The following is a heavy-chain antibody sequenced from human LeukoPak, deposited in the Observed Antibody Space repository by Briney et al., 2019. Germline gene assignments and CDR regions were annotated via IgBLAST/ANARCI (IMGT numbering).Heavy chain of an antibody. Sequence: GGSLRLSCAASAFTFSSYWMHWVRQAPGKGLEGVAFIRYDGSDEHDGSHKYYADSVKGRFTISRDNSKNTLYLQMNSLRAEDTAVYYCARDPSPAARGGYYYMDVWGKGTTVTVSS. J-gene: IGHJ6*03. CDR3: ARDPSPAARGGYYYMDV. CDR2: IRYDGSDEHDGSHK. V-gene: IGHV3-30*02. CDR1: AFTFSSYW. D-gene: IGHD3-16*01.